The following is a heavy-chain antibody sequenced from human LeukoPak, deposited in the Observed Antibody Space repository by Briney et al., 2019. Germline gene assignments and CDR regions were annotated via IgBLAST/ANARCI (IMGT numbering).Heavy chain of an antibody. CDR2: INPNSGGT. V-gene: IGHV1-2*06. CDR3: ARAPDLGGVTVTEGWFDP. D-gene: IGHD4-17*01. CDR1: GYTFTGYY. J-gene: IGHJ5*02. Sequence: GASVKVSCKASGYTFTGYYMHWVRQAPGQGLEWMGRINPNSGGTNYAQKFQGRVTMTTDTSTSTAYMELRSLRSDDTAVYYCARAPDLGGVTVTEGWFDPWGQGTLVTVSS.